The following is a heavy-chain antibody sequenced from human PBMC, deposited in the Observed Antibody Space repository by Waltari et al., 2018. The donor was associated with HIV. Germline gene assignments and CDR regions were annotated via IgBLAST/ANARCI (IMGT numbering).Heavy chain of an antibody. V-gene: IGHV3-23*01. CDR3: AKGRLTTTSFDY. Sequence: EVQLLESGGDLVQPGGSLRLSCAGSGFPFPTYAMAWVRQAPGKGPEWVSGIYGSGGRAYYSDSVRGRFTISRDDSKNTLYLQMNSLRTEDAAVYYCAKGRLTTTSFDYWGQGTLVTVSS. J-gene: IGHJ4*02. CDR2: IYGSGGRA. CDR1: GFPFPTYA. D-gene: IGHD4-17*01.